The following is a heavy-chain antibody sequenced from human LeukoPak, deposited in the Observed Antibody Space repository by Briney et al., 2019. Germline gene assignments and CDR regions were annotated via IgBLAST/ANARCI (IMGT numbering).Heavy chain of an antibody. J-gene: IGHJ4*02. Sequence: SVTVSFKASGGTFPSYYMHWLRQAPAQGLEWMGIINPSGGSTSYAQKFQGRVTMTRDTPTSTVYMELSSLRSEDTAVYYCAREGGIAAAGSWGQGTLVTVSS. V-gene: IGHV1-46*01. CDR1: GGTFPSYY. CDR3: AREGGIAAAGS. D-gene: IGHD6-13*01. CDR2: INPSGGST.